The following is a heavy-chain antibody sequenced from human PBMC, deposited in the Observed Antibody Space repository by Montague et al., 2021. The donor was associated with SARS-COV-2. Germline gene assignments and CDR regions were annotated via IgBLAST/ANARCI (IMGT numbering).Heavy chain of an antibody. V-gene: IGHV3-23*01. D-gene: IGHD2-2*01. CDR3: AKGSVVVRAAVTFDY. CDR2: ISGSGAST. J-gene: IGHJ4*02. CDR1: GFTFSNYA. Sequence: SLRLSCAASGFTFSNYAMSWVRQAPGKGLEWVSPISGSGASTYYADSVKGRFTISRDNSKNTLYLQMNSLRAEDTAVYYCAKGSVVVRAAVTFDYWGQGTLVTVSS.